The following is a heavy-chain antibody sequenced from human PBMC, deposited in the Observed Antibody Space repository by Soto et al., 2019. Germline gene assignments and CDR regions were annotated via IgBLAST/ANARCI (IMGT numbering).Heavy chain of an antibody. V-gene: IGHV3-48*02. Sequence: GGSLRLSCAASGFTFSNFRMNWIRQAPGKGLEWVSHIDGSGTAMSYVDSVKGRFTISRDNAKNSLYLEMASLRDEDTAVYYCARQLYTVVTPQDYWGRGTLVTVSS. J-gene: IGHJ4*02. CDR3: ARQLYTVVTPQDY. CDR2: IDGSGTAM. CDR1: GFTFSNFR. D-gene: IGHD2-21*02.